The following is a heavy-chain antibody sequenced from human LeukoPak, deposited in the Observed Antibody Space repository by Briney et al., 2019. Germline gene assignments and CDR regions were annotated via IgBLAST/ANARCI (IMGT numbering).Heavy chain of an antibody. CDR2: IVVGSGNT. Sequence: SVKVSCKASGFTFTSSAVQWVRQARGQRLEWIGWIVVGSGNTNYAQKFQERVTITRDMSTSTAYMELSSLRSEDTAVYYCAAGEPSRVYYDSSGYSLFDYWGQGTLVTVSS. J-gene: IGHJ4*02. V-gene: IGHV1-58*01. CDR3: AAGEPSRVYYDSSGYSLFDY. D-gene: IGHD3-22*01. CDR1: GFTFTSSA.